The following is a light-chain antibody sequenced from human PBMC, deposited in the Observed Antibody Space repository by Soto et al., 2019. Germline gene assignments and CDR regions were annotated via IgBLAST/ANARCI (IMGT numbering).Light chain of an antibody. CDR1: QSVRSNY. Sequence: EIVLTHSPGTLSLSPGERATLSCRASQSVRSNYLAWYQQKPGQAPRLLIYGASSRATGIPDRFSGSGSGTDFTLTISRLEPEDFAVYYCQQYGSSPWTFGQGTRVEIK. CDR2: GAS. J-gene: IGKJ1*01. V-gene: IGKV3-20*01. CDR3: QQYGSSPWT.